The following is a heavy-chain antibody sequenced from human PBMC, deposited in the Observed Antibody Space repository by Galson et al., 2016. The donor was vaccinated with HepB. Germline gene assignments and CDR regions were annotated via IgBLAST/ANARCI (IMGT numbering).Heavy chain of an antibody. J-gene: IGHJ4*02. Sequence: SLRLSCAASKFSFSNYGMNWVRQAPGKGPEWLASISGNSGYLYYADSLKGRFTISRDNAKNSVYLQMNSLRAEDTAVYYCARDEGYSGWPIDYWGQGTLVTVSS. D-gene: IGHD5-12*01. CDR3: ARDEGYSGWPIDY. CDR2: ISGNSGYL. V-gene: IGHV3-21*01. CDR1: KFSFSNYG.